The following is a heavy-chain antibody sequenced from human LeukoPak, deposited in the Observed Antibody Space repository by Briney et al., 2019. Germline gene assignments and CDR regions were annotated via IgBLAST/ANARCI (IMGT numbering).Heavy chain of an antibody. CDR1: GFTFSSYS. CDR2: ISSSSSYI. V-gene: IGHV3-21*01. D-gene: IGHD6-6*01. Sequence: GGSLRLSCAASGFTFSSYSMNWVRQAPGKGLEWVSSISSSSSYIYYADSVKGRFTISRDNAKNSLYLQMNSLRAEDTAVYYCARDRVEYSSPIQPYYYYMDVWGKGTTVTASS. J-gene: IGHJ6*03. CDR3: ARDRVEYSSPIQPYYYYMDV.